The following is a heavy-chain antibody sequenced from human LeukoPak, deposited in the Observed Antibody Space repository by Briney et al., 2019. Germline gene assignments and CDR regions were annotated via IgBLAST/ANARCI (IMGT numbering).Heavy chain of an antibody. CDR1: GYTFTGYY. Sequence: ASVKVSCKASGYTFTGYYMHWVRQAPGQGLEWMGWINPNSGRTGYAQNFQGRITITRNTSTSTAYLELSSLRSDDTAVYYCTRETSSRYFDYWGQGTLVTVSS. V-gene: IGHV1-8*03. CDR2: INPNSGRT. CDR3: TRETSSRYFDY. J-gene: IGHJ4*02.